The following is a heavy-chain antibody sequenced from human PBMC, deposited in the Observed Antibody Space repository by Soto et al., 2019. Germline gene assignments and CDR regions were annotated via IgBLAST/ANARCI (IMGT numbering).Heavy chain of an antibody. D-gene: IGHD3-9*01. CDR3: ARGLRYFDWLFDY. CDR2: ISSSSSYI. V-gene: IGHV3-21*01. CDR1: GFTFSSYS. J-gene: IGHJ4*02. Sequence: PGGSLRLSCAASGFTFSSYSMNWVRQAPGKGLEWVSSISSSSSYIYYADSVKGRFTISRDNAKNSLYLQMNSLRAEDTAVYYCARGLRYFDWLFDYWGQGXLVTVYS.